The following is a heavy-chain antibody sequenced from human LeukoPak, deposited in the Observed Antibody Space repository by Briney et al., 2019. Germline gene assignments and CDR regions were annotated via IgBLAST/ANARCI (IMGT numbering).Heavy chain of an antibody. D-gene: IGHD2-2*01. CDR1: GYTFTSYY. J-gene: IGHJ4*02. V-gene: IGHV1-46*03. Sequence: GASVKVSWKASGYTFTSYYMHWVRQAPGRGLEWMGIINPSGGSTSYAQKFQGRVTMTRDTSTSTVYMELSSLRSEDTAVYYCARDTSSTSRLIYWGQGTLVTVSS. CDR3: ARDTSSTSRLIY. CDR2: INPSGGST.